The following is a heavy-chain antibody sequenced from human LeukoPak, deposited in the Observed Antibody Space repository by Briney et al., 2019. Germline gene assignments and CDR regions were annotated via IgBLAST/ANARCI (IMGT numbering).Heavy chain of an antibody. J-gene: IGHJ4*02. D-gene: IGHD3-22*01. CDR2: IYTSGST. CDR3: ARETGSYYDSSGYYYGGFYFDY. CDR1: GGSISSYY. Sequence: SETLSLTCTVSGGSISSYYWSWIRQPAGKGLEWIGRIYTSGSTNYNPSLKSRVTMSVDTSKNQFSLKLSSVTAADMAVYYCARETGSYYDSSGYYYGGFYFDYWGQGTLVTVSS. V-gene: IGHV4-4*07.